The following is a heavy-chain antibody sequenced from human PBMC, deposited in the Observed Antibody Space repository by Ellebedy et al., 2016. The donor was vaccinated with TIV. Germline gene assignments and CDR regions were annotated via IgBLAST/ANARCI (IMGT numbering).Heavy chain of an antibody. CDR2: ISGAGDNT. V-gene: IGHV3-23*01. D-gene: IGHD3-22*01. CDR1: GFTFSSFA. CDR3: AKGTSSGFNYDRVGFEY. Sequence: GESLKISCAASGFTFSSFAMHWVRQVPGKGLEWLSVISGAGDNTYDADSVKGRFTITRDNSKNTLYLQMDRLRAEDTAVYYCAKGTSSGFNYDRVGFEYWGQGTLVTVSS. J-gene: IGHJ4*02.